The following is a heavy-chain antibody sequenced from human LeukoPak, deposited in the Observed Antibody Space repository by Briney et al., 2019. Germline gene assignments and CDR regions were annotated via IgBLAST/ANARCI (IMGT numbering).Heavy chain of an antibody. D-gene: IGHD3-10*01. J-gene: IGHJ5*02. CDR3: ARAITYFYGSVTYDWFDP. Sequence: PGGSRRPSCAASGFTFSSYWMHWVRQTPGKGLMWVSRIKSDGSTIYADSVKGRFTISRDNAKNMVYLQMNSLRAEDTAMYYCARAITYFYGSVTYDWFDPWGQGTLVTVSS. CDR2: IKSDGST. CDR1: GFTFSSYW. V-gene: IGHV3-74*01.